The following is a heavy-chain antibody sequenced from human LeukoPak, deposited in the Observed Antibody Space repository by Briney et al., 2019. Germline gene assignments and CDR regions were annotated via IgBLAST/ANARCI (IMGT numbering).Heavy chain of an antibody. D-gene: IGHD6-19*01. CDR3: ARDGPLYSSGWYGD. V-gene: IGHV7-4-1*02. CDR2: INTNTGNP. CDR1: GYTFTSYA. Sequence: ASVKVSCKASGYTFTSYAMNWVRQAPGQGLEWMGWINTNTGNPTYAQGFTGRFVFSLDTSVSTAYLQISSLKAEDTAVHYCARDGPLYSSGWYGDWGQGTLVTVSS. J-gene: IGHJ4*02.